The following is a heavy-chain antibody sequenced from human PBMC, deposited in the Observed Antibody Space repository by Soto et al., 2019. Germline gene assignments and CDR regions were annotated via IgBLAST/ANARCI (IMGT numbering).Heavy chain of an antibody. CDR1: GVSLSPGSSY. D-gene: IGHD6-19*01. Sequence: SDTLPLPCSVSGVSLSPGSSYCTCIRQPPGKGLELIGFIYNTETFNYNPSLKSRVTLSVDASKHQFSLKLSSVTAADTAVYYCARVPLRYSSSHNFDSWGQGALVTVS. CDR3: ARVPLRYSSSHNFDS. J-gene: IGHJ4*02. CDR2: IYNTETF. V-gene: IGHV4-61*01.